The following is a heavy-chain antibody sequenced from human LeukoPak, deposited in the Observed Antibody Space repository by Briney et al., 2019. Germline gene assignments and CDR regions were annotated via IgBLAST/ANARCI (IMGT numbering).Heavy chain of an antibody. CDR1: GFRFTGYW. V-gene: IGHV3-7*01. CDR3: ARGGYSFDY. J-gene: IGHJ4*02. D-gene: IGHD5-12*01. CDR2: LHPDGSER. Sequence: GGSLRLSCAASGFRFTGYWMTWFGRAPGKGLEWVARLHPDGSERNYVGSVEGRFTVSGDNAKSSLYLQMNSLRVEDTAVYYCARGGYSFDYLGQGTLVTVSS.